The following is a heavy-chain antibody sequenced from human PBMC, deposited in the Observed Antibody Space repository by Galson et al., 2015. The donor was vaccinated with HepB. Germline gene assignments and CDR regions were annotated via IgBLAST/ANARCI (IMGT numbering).Heavy chain of an antibody. Sequence: SLRLSSAASGFTFSNQAMSWLRLAPGKGLECISTISARGSSTYYADSVKGRFIISRDNSRDTLYLQMNGLRAEDTAVYYCAKGHWGTSSRHFDYWGQGTPVTVSS. J-gene: IGHJ4*02. V-gene: IGHV3-23*01. CDR1: GFTFSNQA. D-gene: IGHD3-16*01. CDR3: AKGHWGTSSRHFDY. CDR2: ISARGSST.